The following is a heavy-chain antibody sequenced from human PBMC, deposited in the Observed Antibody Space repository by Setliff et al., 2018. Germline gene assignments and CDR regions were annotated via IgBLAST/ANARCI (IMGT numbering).Heavy chain of an antibody. CDR1: GGSISSGSYY. D-gene: IGHD4-4*01. CDR2: IYTSGST. J-gene: IGHJ4*02. Sequence: PSETLSLTCTVSGGSISSGSYYWSWIRQPAGKGLEWIGHIYTSGSTNYNPSLKSRVTISVDTSKNQFSLKLSSVTAADTAVYYCASYRQDVNSWGQGTLVTVSS. V-gene: IGHV4-61*09. CDR3: ASYRQDVNS.